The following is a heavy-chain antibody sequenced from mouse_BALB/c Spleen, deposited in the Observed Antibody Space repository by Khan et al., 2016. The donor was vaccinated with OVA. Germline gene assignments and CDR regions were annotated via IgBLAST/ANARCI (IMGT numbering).Heavy chain of an antibody. CDR1: GYTFTTDG. D-gene: IGHD2-14*01. J-gene: IGHJ1*01. CDR3: AKSYRYYWYFGD. CDR2: INTHSGVP. V-gene: IGHV9-4*02. Sequence: QIQLVQSGPELKKPGETVRISCKASGYTFTTDGMQWVQKMPGKGLKWIGWINTHSGVPKYAEDFKGRFAFSLETSASTAYLQISNLKNEDTATYFCAKSYRYYWYFGDWGAGTTVTVTS.